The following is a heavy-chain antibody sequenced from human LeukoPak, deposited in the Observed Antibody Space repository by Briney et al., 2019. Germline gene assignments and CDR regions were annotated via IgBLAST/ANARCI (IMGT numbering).Heavy chain of an antibody. V-gene: IGHV4-39*07. CDR3: ARDKKGYYGSGSYYNV. Sequence: SETLSLTCSVSGGSISSTNYYWGWIRQPPGKGLEWIGSLYYSGSTYYNPSLKSRVTVSVDTSKNQFSLKLSSVTAADTAVYYCARDKKGYYGSGSYYNVWGQGTLVTVSS. J-gene: IGHJ4*02. CDR2: LYYSGST. CDR1: GGSISSTNYY. D-gene: IGHD3-10*01.